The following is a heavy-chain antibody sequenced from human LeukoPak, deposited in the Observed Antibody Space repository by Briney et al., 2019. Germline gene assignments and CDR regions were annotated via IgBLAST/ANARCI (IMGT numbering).Heavy chain of an antibody. CDR3: ARDPSSWSTSYYYYGMDV. V-gene: IGHV3-66*02. J-gene: IGHJ6*02. D-gene: IGHD6-13*01. CDR1: GFTVSSNY. CDR2: IYSGGST. Sequence: PGGSPRLSCAASGFTVSSNYMSWVRQAPGKGLEWVSVIYSGGSTYYADSVKGRFTISRDNSKNTLYLQMNSLRAEDTAVYYCARDPSSWSTSYYYYGMDVWGQGTTVTGSS.